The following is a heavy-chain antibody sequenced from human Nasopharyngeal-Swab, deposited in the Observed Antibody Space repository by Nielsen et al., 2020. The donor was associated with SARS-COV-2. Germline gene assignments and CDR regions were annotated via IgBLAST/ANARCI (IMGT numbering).Heavy chain of an antibody. CDR2: VVPEDGEP. CDR3: ASEGSGVFGVVIYAFDI. J-gene: IGHJ3*02. Sequence: SVKVSCKVSGYTLTVLPIHWVRQAPGKGLEWMGTVVPEDGEPIYAQNFQGRVTMTEGTSTYTAYLELSSLRSEDTAVYYCASEGSGVFGVVIYAFDIWGPGTLVTVSS. CDR1: GYTLTVLP. V-gene: IGHV1-24*01. D-gene: IGHD3-3*01.